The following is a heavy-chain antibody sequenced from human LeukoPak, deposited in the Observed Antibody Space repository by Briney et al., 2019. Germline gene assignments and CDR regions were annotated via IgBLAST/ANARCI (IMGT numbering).Heavy chain of an antibody. CDR2: IIPILGIA. V-gene: IGHV1-69*04. CDR1: GGTFSSYA. Sequence: ASVKVSCKASGGTFSSYAISWVRQAPGQGLEWMGRIIPILGIANYAQKFQGRVTITADKSTSTAYMELSSLRSEDTAVYYCARGRADCSSTSCYGGYYYYMDVWGKGTTVTVSS. J-gene: IGHJ6*03. CDR3: ARGRADCSSTSCYGGYYYYMDV. D-gene: IGHD2-2*01.